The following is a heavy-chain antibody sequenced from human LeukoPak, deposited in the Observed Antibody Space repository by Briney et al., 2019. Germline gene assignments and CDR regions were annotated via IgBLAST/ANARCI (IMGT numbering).Heavy chain of an antibody. D-gene: IGHD2-2*01. Sequence: GGSLRLSCAASGFTFSSYWMSWVRQAPGKGLEWVANIKQDGSEKYYVDSVKGRFTISRDNSKNTQYLQMNSLRAEDTAVYYCAKGGILSSSVLGYFDYWGQGTLVTVSS. V-gene: IGHV3-7*01. CDR2: IKQDGSEK. CDR3: AKGGILSSSVLGYFDY. J-gene: IGHJ4*02. CDR1: GFTFSSYW.